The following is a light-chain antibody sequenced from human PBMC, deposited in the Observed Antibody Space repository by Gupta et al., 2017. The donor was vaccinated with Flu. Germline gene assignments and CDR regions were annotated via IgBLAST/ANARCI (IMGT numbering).Light chain of an antibody. CDR2: GAS. CDR3: QQYDSSPPYS. V-gene: IGKV3-20*01. J-gene: IGKJ2*03. CDR1: QSVSSSY. Sequence: EIVLTQSPGTLSLSPGERATLSCRASQSVSSSYLAWSQQNPGQAPRLLIYGASSRATGIPDRFSGSGSGTDFTLTISRLEPEDFAVYYCQQYDSSPPYSFGQGTKLEIK.